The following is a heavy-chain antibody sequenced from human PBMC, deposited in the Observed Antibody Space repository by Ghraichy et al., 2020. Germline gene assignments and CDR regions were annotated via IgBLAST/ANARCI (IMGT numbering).Heavy chain of an antibody. V-gene: IGHV4-59*09. CDR2: MSDSGST. D-gene: IGHD2-2*01. J-gene: IGHJ4*02. Sequence: MSDSGSTNYHGPLKSRVTISRDTSKNQLSLNLISVTAADTAVYYCSRGGASSLPFSNWCQGILVTVSS. CDR3: SRGGASSLPFSN.